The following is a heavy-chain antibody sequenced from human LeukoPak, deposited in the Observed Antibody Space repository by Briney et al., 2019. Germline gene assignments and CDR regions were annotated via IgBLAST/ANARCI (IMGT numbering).Heavy chain of an antibody. CDR1: GGSFSGYY. Sequence: SETLSLTCAVYGGSFSGYYWSWIRQPPGKGLEWIGEINHSGSNNYNPSLKSRVTISVDTSKNQFSLKLSSVTAADTAVYYCARGRSIGIAVAGPFDYWGQGTLVTVSS. D-gene: IGHD6-19*01. V-gene: IGHV4-34*01. J-gene: IGHJ4*02. CDR3: ARGRSIGIAVAGPFDY. CDR2: INHSGSN.